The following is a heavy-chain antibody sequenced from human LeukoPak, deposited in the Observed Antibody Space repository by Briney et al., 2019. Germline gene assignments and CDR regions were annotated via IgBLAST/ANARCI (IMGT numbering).Heavy chain of an antibody. D-gene: IGHD6-13*01. CDR1: GGSISRYY. J-gene: IGHJ4*02. CDR3: ARHGDSSSSDY. V-gene: IGHV4-59*08. CDR2: IYYSGST. Sequence: SETLSLTCTVSGGSISRYYWNRIRQPPGKGLEWIGYIYYSGSTNYNPSLKSRVTISVDTSKNQFSLKLSSVTAADTAVYYCARHGDSSSSDYWGQGTLVTVSS.